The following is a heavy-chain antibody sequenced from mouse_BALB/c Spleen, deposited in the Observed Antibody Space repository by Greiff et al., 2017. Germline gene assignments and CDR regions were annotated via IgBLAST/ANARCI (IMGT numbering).Heavy chain of an antibody. D-gene: IGHD6-1*01. V-gene: IGHV7-3*02. Sequence: EVNLVESGGGLVQPGGSLRLSCATSGFTFTDYYMSWVRQPPGKALEWLGFIRNKANGYTTEYSASVKGRFTISRDNSQSILYLQMNTLRAEDSATYYCARDKVPFAYWGQGTLVTVSA. CDR3: ARDKVPFAY. CDR1: GFTFTDYY. CDR2: IRNKANGYTT. J-gene: IGHJ3*01.